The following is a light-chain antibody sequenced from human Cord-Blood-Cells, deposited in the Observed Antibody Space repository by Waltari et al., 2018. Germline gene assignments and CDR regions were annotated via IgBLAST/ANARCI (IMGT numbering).Light chain of an antibody. CDR3: QHYGSSPLT. CDR1: QSVSSTY. J-gene: IGKJ4*01. V-gene: IGKV3-20*01. Sequence: EIVLTQSPGTLSLSPGERATLSCRASQSVSSTYLAWYQQKPGQAPRLLLYGASSRSTGIPGRFSGSGSGTDFTLTISRLEPEDFAVYYCQHYGSSPLTFGGGTKVEIK. CDR2: GAS.